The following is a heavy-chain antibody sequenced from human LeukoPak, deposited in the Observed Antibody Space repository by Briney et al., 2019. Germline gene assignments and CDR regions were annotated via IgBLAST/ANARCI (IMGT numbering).Heavy chain of an antibody. Sequence: SETLSLTYTVSGGSISSYYWSWIRQPAGKGLEWIGRIYTSGSTNYNPSLKSRVTMSVDTSKNHFYLKLSSVTAADAAVYYCARGIAVAGDAFDIWGQGTMVTVSS. CDR1: GGSISSYY. CDR3: ARGIAVAGDAFDI. J-gene: IGHJ3*02. CDR2: IYTSGST. D-gene: IGHD6-19*01. V-gene: IGHV4-4*07.